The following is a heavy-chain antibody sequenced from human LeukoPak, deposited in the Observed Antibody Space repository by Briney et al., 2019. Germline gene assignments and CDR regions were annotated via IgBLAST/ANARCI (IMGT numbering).Heavy chain of an antibody. D-gene: IGHD2-15*01. CDR1: GYSISSGYY. V-gene: IGHV4-38-2*02. J-gene: IGHJ6*03. CDR2: IYNSGST. CDR3: ARGYCSGGSCYSYYYYNYMDV. Sequence: SETLSLTCTVSGYSISSGYYWGWTRQAPGKGLEWIGSIYNSGSTYYNPSLKSRVTISVDMSKNQFSLKMSSVTAADTAVYYCARGYCSGGSCYSYYYYNYMDVWGKGTTVTVSS.